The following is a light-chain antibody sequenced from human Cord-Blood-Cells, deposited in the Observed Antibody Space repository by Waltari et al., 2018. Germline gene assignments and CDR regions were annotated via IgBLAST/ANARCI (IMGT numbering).Light chain of an antibody. J-gene: IGLJ3*02. V-gene: IGLV2-14*03. CDR1: SSHVGGYNY. Sequence: QSALTQPASVSGSPGQSITISCTGTSSHVGGYNYVSWYQQHQGKAPKLMIYDVSNRPSGVSNRFSGSKSGNTASLTISGLQAEDEADYYCSSYTSSSTWVFGGGTKLTVL. CDR2: DVS. CDR3: SSYTSSSTWV.